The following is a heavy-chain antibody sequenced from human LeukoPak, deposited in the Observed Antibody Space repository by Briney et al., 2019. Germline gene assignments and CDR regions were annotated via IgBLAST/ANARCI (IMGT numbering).Heavy chain of an antibody. V-gene: IGHV4-38-2*02. CDR3: ARAPVRTYYDFWSGYYLDAFDI. CDR1: GYSINSGYT. CDR2: IYHSGGT. J-gene: IGHJ3*02. D-gene: IGHD3-3*01. Sequence: SETLSLTCTVSGYSINSGYTWGWIRQPPGKGLEWIGNIYHSGGTYYNPSLTSRVTISVDTSKNQFSLKLSSVTAADTAVYYCARAPVRTYYDFWSGYYLDAFDIWGQGTMVTVSS.